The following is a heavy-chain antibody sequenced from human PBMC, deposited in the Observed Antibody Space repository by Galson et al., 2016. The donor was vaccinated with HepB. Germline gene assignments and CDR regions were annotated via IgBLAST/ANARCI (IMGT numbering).Heavy chain of an antibody. Sequence: SETLSLTCTVSGGSISSSNYYWGWIRQPPGKGLEWIGSLFYSGSTYYNSSLKSRIITSVDTSKNQFSLKLSSVTAADTAMYYCARLLYHDGPLGPQPAAGWFDPWGHGILVTVSS. CDR1: GGSISSSNYY. CDR3: ARLLYHDGPLGPQPAAGWFDP. CDR2: LFYSGST. V-gene: IGHV4-39*01. D-gene: IGHD3-22*01. J-gene: IGHJ5*02.